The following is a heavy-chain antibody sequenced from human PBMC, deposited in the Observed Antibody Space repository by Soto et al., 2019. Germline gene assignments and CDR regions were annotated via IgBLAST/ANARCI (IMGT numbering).Heavy chain of an antibody. V-gene: IGHV1-46*01. Sequence: ASVKVSCKASGYTFTSYYMHWVRQAPGQGLEWMGIINPSGGSTSYAQKFQGRVTMTRDTSTSTVYMELSSLRSEDTAVYYCARDHREYRYGYLRLYYGMDVWGQGTKVTVSS. D-gene: IGHD5-18*01. CDR3: ARDHREYRYGYLRLYYGMDV. CDR2: INPSGGST. J-gene: IGHJ6*02. CDR1: GYTFTSYY.